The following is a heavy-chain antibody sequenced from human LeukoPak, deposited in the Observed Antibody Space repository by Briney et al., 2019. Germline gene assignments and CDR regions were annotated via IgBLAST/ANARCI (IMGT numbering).Heavy chain of an antibody. CDR2: ISGSDGST. Sequence: RPGGSLRLSCAASGFTFSRYAMSWVRQAPGKGLEWVSAISGSDGSTYYADSVKGRFTISRDNSKNTLYLQMNSLRAEDTAVYYCAKDRFSRLLWVGEPPIDYWGQGTLVTVSS. CDR1: GFTFSRYA. D-gene: IGHD3-10*01. J-gene: IGHJ4*02. CDR3: AKDRFSRLLWVGEPPIDY. V-gene: IGHV3-23*01.